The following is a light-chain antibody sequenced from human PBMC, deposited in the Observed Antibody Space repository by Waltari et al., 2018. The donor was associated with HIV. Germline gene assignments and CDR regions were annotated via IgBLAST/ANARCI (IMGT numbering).Light chain of an antibody. CDR3: CSYAGSSTLV. Sequence: QSALTQPASVSGSPGQSITISCTGTIRDVGNYNLVSWYQQHPGNAPKVLIYEVRQRPSGVSDRFSGSKSGNTASLTSSGLQAEDEAQYYCCSYAGSSTLVFGGGTKLTVL. CDR2: EVR. V-gene: IGLV2-23*02. CDR1: IRDVGNYNL. J-gene: IGLJ3*02.